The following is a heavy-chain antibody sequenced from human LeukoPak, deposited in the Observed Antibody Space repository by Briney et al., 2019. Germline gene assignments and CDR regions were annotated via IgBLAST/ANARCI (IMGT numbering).Heavy chain of an antibody. CDR2: INAGNGNT. D-gene: IGHD4-17*01. Sequence: ASVKVSCKASGYTFTSYAMHWVRQAPGQRLEWMGWINAGNGNTKYSQEFQGRVTITRDTSASTAYMELSSLRSEDMAVYYCARGIYGDHGYFDYWGQGTLVTVSS. V-gene: IGHV1-3*03. CDR3: ARGIYGDHGYFDY. CDR1: GYTFTSYA. J-gene: IGHJ4*02.